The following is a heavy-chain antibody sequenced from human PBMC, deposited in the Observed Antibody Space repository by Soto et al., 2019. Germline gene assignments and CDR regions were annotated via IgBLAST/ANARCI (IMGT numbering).Heavy chain of an antibody. J-gene: IGHJ4*02. V-gene: IGHV3-23*01. CDR2: VSSSGGST. D-gene: IGHD6-13*01. CDR3: AKYSTSWRGGQFDY. Sequence: EVQLLESGGVLVQPGGSLRLSCAASGFTFSSYAMSWFRQAPGKGLEWVLAVSSSGGSTYYADSVKGRFTISRDNSKNTLYLQMTSLRAEDTAVYYCAKYSTSWRGGQFDYWGQGTLVTVSS. CDR1: GFTFSSYA.